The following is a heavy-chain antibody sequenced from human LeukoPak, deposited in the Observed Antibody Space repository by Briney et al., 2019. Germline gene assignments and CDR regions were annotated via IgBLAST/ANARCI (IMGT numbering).Heavy chain of an antibody. Sequence: PSETLSLTCTVSGGSISSYYWSWIRQPPGKGLEWIGYIYTSGSTNYNPSLKSRVTISVDTSKNQFSLKLSSVTAADTAVYYCARLKPTAYSSSWYEWYYYYYMDVWGKGTTVTVSS. J-gene: IGHJ6*03. CDR3: ARLKPTAYSSSWYEWYYYYYMDV. V-gene: IGHV4-4*09. CDR1: GGSISSYY. D-gene: IGHD6-13*01. CDR2: IYTSGST.